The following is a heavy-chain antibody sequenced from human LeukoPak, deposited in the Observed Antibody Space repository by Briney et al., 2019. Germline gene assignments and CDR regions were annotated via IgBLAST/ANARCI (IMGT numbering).Heavy chain of an antibody. J-gene: IGHJ5*02. Sequence: SETLSLTCAVSGGSISSSNWWSWVRQPPGKGLEWIGEIYHSGSTNYNPSLKSRVTISVDKSKNQFSLKLSSVTAADTAVYYCARDIGSGYYYGGNWFDPWGQGTLVTVSS. V-gene: IGHV4-4*02. CDR2: IYHSGST. CDR1: GGSISSSNW. D-gene: IGHD3-22*01. CDR3: ARDIGSGYYYGGNWFDP.